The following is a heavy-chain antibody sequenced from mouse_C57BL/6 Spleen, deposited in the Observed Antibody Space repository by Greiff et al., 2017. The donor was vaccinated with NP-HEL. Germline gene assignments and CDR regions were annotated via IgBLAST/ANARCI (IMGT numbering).Heavy chain of an antibody. CDR1: GYTFTSYW. D-gene: IGHD2-2*01. J-gene: IGHJ3*01. CDR3: ARWSTMVTTSD. CDR2: INPSNGCT. Sequence: QVQLQQSGPELVKPGASVTLSCKASGYTFTSYWLHWVKQRPGQGLEWIGNINPSNGCTNYNEKFKSKATLTVYKSSSTAYMQLSSLTSEDSAVYYCARWSTMVTTSDWGQGTLVTVSA. V-gene: IGHV1-53*01.